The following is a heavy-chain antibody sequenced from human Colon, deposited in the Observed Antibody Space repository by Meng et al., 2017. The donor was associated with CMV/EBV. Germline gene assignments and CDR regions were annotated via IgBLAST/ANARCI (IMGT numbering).Heavy chain of an antibody. D-gene: IGHD1-26*01. CDR2: VSGSGRTI. Sequence: GGSLRLSCTTSGFTFSSYAMSWVRQAPGKGLEWVSSVSGSGRTIYYADSVKGRFTISRDNSKDTLFLQMNSLRAEDTAVYYCANLGAYWGQGTLVTVSS. V-gene: IGHV3-23*01. CDR1: GFTFSSYA. J-gene: IGHJ4*02. CDR3: ANLGAY.